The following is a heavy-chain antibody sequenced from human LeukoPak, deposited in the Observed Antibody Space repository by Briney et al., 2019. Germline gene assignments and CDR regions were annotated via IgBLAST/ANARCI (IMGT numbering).Heavy chain of an antibody. J-gene: IGHJ3*02. CDR2: INREGSST. D-gene: IGHD3-22*01. CDR1: GLTFSSYW. CDR3: ARAQPHSYDSSGYYIGDDAFDI. Sequence: PGGSLRLSCAASGLTFSSYWMSGVRQAPGKGLGGVSRINREGSSTSYAGSVKGRFTISRDNAKNTLYLQINSLRAEDTAVYYCARAQPHSYDSSGYYIGDDAFDIWGQGTMVTVSS. V-gene: IGHV3-74*01.